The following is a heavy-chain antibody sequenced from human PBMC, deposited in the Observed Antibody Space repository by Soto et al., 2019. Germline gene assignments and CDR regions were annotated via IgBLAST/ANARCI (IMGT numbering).Heavy chain of an antibody. D-gene: IGHD4-17*01. J-gene: IGHJ6*02. CDR2: INPSGGST. V-gene: IGHV1-46*01. CDR3: ARDGLSGTVTTLYGMDV. CDR1: GYTFTSYY. Sequence: ASVKVSCKASGYTFTSYYMHWVRQAPGQGLEWMGIINPSGGSTSYAQKFQGRVTMTRDTSTSTVYMELSSLRSEDTAVYYCARDGLSGTVTTLYGMDVWGQGTTVTVSS.